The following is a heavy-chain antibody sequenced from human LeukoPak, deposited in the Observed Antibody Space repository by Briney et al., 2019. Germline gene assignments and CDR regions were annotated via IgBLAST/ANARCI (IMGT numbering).Heavy chain of an antibody. D-gene: IGHD6-13*01. J-gene: IGHJ5*02. Sequence: PSQTLSLTCTVSGGSISSGGYYWSWMRQPPGKGLEWIGYIYYSGSTNYNPSLKSRVTISVDTSKNQFSLKLSSVTAADTAVYYCARLIAAAGLNWFDPWGQGTLVTVSS. V-gene: IGHV4-61*08. CDR2: IYYSGST. CDR1: GGSISSGGYY. CDR3: ARLIAAAGLNWFDP.